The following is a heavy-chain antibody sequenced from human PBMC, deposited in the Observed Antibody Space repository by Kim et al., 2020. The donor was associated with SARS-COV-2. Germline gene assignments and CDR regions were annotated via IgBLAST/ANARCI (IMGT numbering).Heavy chain of an antibody. V-gene: IGHV3-23*01. D-gene: IGHD5-12*01. J-gene: IGHJ4*02. CDR3: ANGYSGSFDY. CDR2: ISGSGDGT. Sequence: GGSLRLSCAASGFTFSNYGMNWVRQAPGKGLEWVSGISGSGDGTYYADSVKGRFTISRDNSKNTLYLQMNSPRADDTAVYYCANGYSGSFDYWGQGTLGT. CDR1: GFTFSNYG.